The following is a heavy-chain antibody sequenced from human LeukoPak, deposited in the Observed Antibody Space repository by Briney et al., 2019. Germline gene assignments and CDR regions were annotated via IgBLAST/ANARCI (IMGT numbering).Heavy chain of an antibody. CDR3: ARDKVHSSSSVHY. CDR1: GFTFSSYA. V-gene: IGHV3-30*02. J-gene: IGHJ4*02. Sequence: GGSLRLSCAASGFTFSSYAMKWVRQAPGKGLEWVAFIRYDGSNKYYADSVKGRFTISRDNSKNTLYLQMNSLRAEDTAVYYCARDKVHSSSSVHYWGQGTLVTVSS. D-gene: IGHD6-13*01. CDR2: IRYDGSNK.